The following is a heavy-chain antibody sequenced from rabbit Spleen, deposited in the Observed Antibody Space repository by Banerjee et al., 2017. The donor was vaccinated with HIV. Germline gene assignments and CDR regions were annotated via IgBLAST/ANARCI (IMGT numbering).Heavy chain of an antibody. Sequence: ELVESGGGLVQPGESLKLSCKVSGIDFSSYGISWVRQAPGKGPEWIAYIYPGFGLKKYANSVKGRFTISSDNAQSTVDLQMTSLTAADTATYFCARDDGDNSYWAFNLWGQGTLVTVS. V-gene: IGHV1S47*01. CDR2: IYPGFGLK. D-gene: IGHD8-1*01. CDR3: ARDDGDNSYWAFNL. CDR1: GIDFSSYG. J-gene: IGHJ4*01.